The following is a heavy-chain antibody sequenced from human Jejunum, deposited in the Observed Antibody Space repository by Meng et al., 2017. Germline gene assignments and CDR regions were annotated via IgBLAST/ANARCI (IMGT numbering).Heavy chain of an antibody. CDR1: GFTFSSYW. Sequence: GELGESGGGLVQPGGSLRLSCAASGFTFSSYWMHWVRQAPGKGLEWVSQINVDAGTITYADSVKGRFTISRDNAKNTLYLQMNSLRVEDTAVYFCARVQKGYCDYSGQGTLVTVSS. CDR3: ARVQKGYCDY. V-gene: IGHV3-74*01. CDR2: INVDAGTI. D-gene: IGHD4-11*01. J-gene: IGHJ4*02.